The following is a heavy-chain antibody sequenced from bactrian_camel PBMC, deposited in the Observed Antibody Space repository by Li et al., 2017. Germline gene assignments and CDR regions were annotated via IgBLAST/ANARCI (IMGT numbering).Heavy chain of an antibody. D-gene: IGHD4*01. CDR3: AAGPCDLSSGPLWLRAASYSY. V-gene: IGHV3S1*01. CDR2: IYTTDDST. CDR1: DYTLSSYC. J-gene: IGHJ4*01. Sequence: VQLVESGGGSVQPGGSLRLSCVASDYTLSSYCMGWFRQAPGKEREGVAAIYTTDDSTYYANSVKGRFVISRDSAGNTVYLQMNSLESEDTAMYYCAAGPCDLSSGPLWLRAASYSYWGQGTQVTVS.